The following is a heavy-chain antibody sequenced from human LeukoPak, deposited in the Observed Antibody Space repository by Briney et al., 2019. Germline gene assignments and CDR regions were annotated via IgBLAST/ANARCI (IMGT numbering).Heavy chain of an antibody. CDR3: ARSAPYGDYYYYYMDV. V-gene: IGHV4-59*01. J-gene: IGHJ6*03. Sequence: PSETLSLTCTVSGGSISSYYWSWIRQPPGKGLEWIGYIYYSGSTNYIPSLKSRVTISVDTSKNQFSLKLSSVTAADTAVYYCARSAPYGDYYYYYMDVWGKGTTVTVSS. CDR1: GGSISSYY. CDR2: IYYSGST. D-gene: IGHD4-17*01.